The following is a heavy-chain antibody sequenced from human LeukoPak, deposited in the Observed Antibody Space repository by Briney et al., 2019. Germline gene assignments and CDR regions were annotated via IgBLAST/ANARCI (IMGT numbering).Heavy chain of an antibody. J-gene: IGHJ4*02. V-gene: IGHV4-38-2*02. CDR2: RYHSGRT. CDR3: AREGSSWFFDY. CDR1: GYSISSGYY. Sequence: SETLSLTCTVSGYSISSGYYWGWGRQPPGKGLEWIGSRYHSGRTYYDPSFKSRVTISIDTSKNQFSLNLNSVTATDTAVYFCAREGSSWFFDYWGQGSLVTVSS. D-gene: IGHD6-13*01.